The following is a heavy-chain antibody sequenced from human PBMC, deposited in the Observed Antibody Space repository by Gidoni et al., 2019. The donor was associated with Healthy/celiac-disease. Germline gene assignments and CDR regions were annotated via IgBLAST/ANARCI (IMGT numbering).Heavy chain of an antibody. Sequence: QVQLQESGPGLVKPSGTLSLTCAVSGGSISTSNWWSWVRQPPGKGLEWIGEIYHSGSTNYNPSLKSRVTISVDKSKNQFSLKLSSVTAADTAVYYCARGTNLLSSSWYRDPNNWFDPWGQGTLVTVSS. CDR3: ARGTNLLSSSWYRDPNNWFDP. CDR1: GGSISTSNW. CDR2: IYHSGST. J-gene: IGHJ5*02. V-gene: IGHV4-4*02. D-gene: IGHD6-13*01.